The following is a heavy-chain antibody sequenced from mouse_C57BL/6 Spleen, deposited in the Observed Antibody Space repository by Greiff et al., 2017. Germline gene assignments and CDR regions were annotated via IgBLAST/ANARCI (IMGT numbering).Heavy chain of an antibody. CDR1: GYTFTSYW. Sequence: QVQLQQPGAELVKPGASVKMSCKASGYTFTSYWITWVKQRPGQGLEWIGDIYPGSGSTSYNEKFKSKATLTVDTSSSTAYMQLSSLTSEDSAVYYCASITTVVEYAMDYWGQGTSVTVSS. CDR3: ASITTVVEYAMDY. V-gene: IGHV1-55*01. J-gene: IGHJ4*01. D-gene: IGHD1-1*01. CDR2: IYPGSGST.